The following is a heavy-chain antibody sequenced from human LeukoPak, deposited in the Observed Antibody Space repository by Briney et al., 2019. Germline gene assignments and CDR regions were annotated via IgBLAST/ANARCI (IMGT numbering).Heavy chain of an antibody. CDR3: ARTTEAHSWRTRYYDYYMDV. Sequence: PSETLSLTCTVSGGSISSYYWSWIRQPPGKGLEWIGYIYYSGSTNYNPSLKSRVTISVDTSKNQFSLKLSSVTAADTAVYYCARTTEAHSWRTRYYDYYMDVWGPGTLVTVSS. V-gene: IGHV4-59*01. CDR1: GGSISSYY. J-gene: IGHJ6*03. D-gene: IGHD6-13*01. CDR2: IYYSGST.